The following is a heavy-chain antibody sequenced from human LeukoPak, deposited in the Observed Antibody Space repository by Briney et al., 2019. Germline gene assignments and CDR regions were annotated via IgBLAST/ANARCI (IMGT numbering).Heavy chain of an antibody. D-gene: IGHD1-26*01. CDR2: ISGSGGST. Sequence: GGSLRLSSAASGFPFSSYAMSWVSQAPGKGLEWVSAISGSGGSTYYADSVKGRFTISRDNSKNTLYLQMNSLRAEDTAVYYCAKDLTIPWELLSTYWGQGTLVTVSS. CDR3: AKDLTIPWELLSTY. V-gene: IGHV3-23*01. CDR1: GFPFSSYA. J-gene: IGHJ4*02.